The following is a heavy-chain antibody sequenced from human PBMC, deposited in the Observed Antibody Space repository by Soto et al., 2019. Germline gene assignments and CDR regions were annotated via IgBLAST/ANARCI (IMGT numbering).Heavy chain of an antibody. D-gene: IGHD2-15*01. CDR1: GYTFTGYY. V-gene: IGHV1-2*04. CDR3: ARSPDIVVVVAAALDY. J-gene: IGHJ4*02. CDR2: INPNSGGT. Sequence: QVQLVQSGAEVKKPGASVKVSCKASGYTFTGYYMHWVRQAPGQGLEWMGWINPNSGGTNYAQKFQGWVTMTRDTSISTASMELSRLRSDDTAVHYCARSPDIVVVVAAALDYWGQGTLVTVSS.